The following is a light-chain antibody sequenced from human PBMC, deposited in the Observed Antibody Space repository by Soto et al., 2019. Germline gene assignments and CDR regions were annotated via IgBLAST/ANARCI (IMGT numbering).Light chain of an antibody. CDR3: SSYAGNNNYV. CDR2: GVS. J-gene: IGLJ1*01. V-gene: IGLV2-8*01. Sequence: QSVLTQPPSASGSPGQSVTISCTGTSSDVGGYNYVSWYQQHPGKAPKFIIYGVSKRPSGVPDRFSGSKSGNTASLTVSGLQAEDEADYYSSSYAGNNNYVFGTGTKGTVL. CDR1: SSDVGGYNY.